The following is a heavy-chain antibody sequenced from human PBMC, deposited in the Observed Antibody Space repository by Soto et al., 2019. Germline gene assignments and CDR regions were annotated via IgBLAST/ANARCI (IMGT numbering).Heavy chain of an antibody. CDR2: INPNSGGT. D-gene: IGHD3-22*01. Sequence: ASVKVSCKASGYTFTGYYMHWVRQAPGQGLEWMGWINPNSGGTNYAQKFQGWVTMTRDTSISTAYMELSRLRPDDTAVYYCARRKRYDSSGYYDYWGQGTLVTVSS. V-gene: IGHV1-2*04. CDR3: ARRKRYDSSGYYDY. J-gene: IGHJ4*02. CDR1: GYTFTGYY.